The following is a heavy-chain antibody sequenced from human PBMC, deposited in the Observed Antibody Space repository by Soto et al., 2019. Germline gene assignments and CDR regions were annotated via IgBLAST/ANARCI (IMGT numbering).Heavy chain of an antibody. D-gene: IGHD4-17*01. CDR1: GYSYTSYW. CDR2: INPADSET. Sequence: PGESFKISCNGSGYSYTSYWVGWVRQRPGRVLEWMGIINPADSETNYSPSFQGQVTISADRSTSTAFLQWSTLKASDTAMYYCGRRGEGRTGDGYDYGALDVWGQGTTVNVS. V-gene: IGHV5-51*01. J-gene: IGHJ3*01. CDR3: GRRGEGRTGDGYDYGALDV.